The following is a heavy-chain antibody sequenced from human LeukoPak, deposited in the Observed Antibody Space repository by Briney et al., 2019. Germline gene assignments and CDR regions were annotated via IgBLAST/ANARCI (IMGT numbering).Heavy chain of an antibody. CDR1: GFTFSDFY. CDR2: SRNKANSYTT. J-gene: IGHJ4*02. CDR3: VRGYNSFDC. V-gene: IGHV3-72*01. D-gene: IGHD3-22*01. Sequence: GGSLRLSCAASGFTFSDFYMDWVRQAPGKGLEWVARSRNKANSYTTEYAASVRDRFTISRDESQNSLSLLMNSLRAEDTAVYFCVRGYNSFDCWGQGTLVTVSS.